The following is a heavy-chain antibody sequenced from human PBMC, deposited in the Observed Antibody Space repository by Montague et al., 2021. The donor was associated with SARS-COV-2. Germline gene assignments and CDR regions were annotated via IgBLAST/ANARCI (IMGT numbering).Heavy chain of an antibody. CDR1: GFTFSSYV. V-gene: IGHV3-23*01. Sequence: SLRLSCAASGFTFSSYVMSWVRQAPGKGLEWVSAISGSGGSTYYAGSVKGRFTISRDNSKNTLYLQMNSLRAEDTAVYYCAKEISSSWIASYYGMDVWGQGTTVTVSS. CDR3: AKEISSSWIASYYGMDV. J-gene: IGHJ6*02. CDR2: ISGSGGST. D-gene: IGHD6-13*01.